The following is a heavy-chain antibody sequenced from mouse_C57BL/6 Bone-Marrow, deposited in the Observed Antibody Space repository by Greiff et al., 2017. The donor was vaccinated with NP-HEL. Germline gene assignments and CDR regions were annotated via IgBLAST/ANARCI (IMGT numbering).Heavy chain of an antibody. CDR2: IWSGGST. CDR3: ANLLAP. CDR1: GFSLTSYG. J-gene: IGHJ3*01. V-gene: IGHV2-2*01. Sequence: QVQLQQSGPGLVQPSQSLSITCTVSGFSLTSYGVHWVRQSPGKGLEWLGVIWSGGSTDYNAAFISRLSISKDNSKSQVFFKMNSLQADDTAIYYCANLLAPWGQGTLVTVSA.